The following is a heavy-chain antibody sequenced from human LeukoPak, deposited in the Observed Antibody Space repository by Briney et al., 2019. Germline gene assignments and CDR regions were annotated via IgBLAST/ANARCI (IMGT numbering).Heavy chain of an antibody. CDR1: GYTFTSYD. CDR3: ARDHCSPGTCVGGH. D-gene: IGHD2-15*01. CDR2: MNPNSGNT. Sequence: ASVKVSCKASGYTFTSYDINWVRQATGQGLEWMGWMNPNSGNTGYAQKFQGRVTMTRSTSLSTAYMELGSLRSEDTAVYYCARDHCSPGTCVGGHWGQGTLVTVSS. V-gene: IGHV1-8*01. J-gene: IGHJ4*02.